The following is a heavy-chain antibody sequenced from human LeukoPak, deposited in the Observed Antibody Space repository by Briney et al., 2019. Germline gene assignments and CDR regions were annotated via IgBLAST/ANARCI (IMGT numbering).Heavy chain of an antibody. CDR1: GGTFSSYA. CDR3: AKNYGSGSYYTHPLPHYYYYYMDF. Sequence: ASVKVSCKASGGTFSSYAISWVRQAPGQGLEWMGRIIPILGIANYAQKFQGRVTITADKSTSTAYMELSSLRAEDTAVYYCAKNYGSGSYYTHPLPHYYYYYMDFWGKGTTVTVSS. D-gene: IGHD3-10*01. J-gene: IGHJ6*03. V-gene: IGHV1-69*04. CDR2: IIPILGIA.